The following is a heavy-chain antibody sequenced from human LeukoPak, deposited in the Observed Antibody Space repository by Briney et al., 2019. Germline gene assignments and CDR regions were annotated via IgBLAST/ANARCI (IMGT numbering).Heavy chain of an antibody. V-gene: IGHV4-61*01. D-gene: IGHD4-11*01. CDR2: IYYSGST. J-gene: IGHJ4*02. CDR3: ARDRVRGNSNPFFDY. CDR1: GGSVSSGTYY. Sequence: PSETLPLTCTVSGGSVSSGTYYWSWIRQPPGKGLEWIGYIYYSGSTNYNPFLKSRVTISVDTSKNQFSLKLISVTAADTAVYYCARDRVRGNSNPFFDYWGQGTLVTVSS.